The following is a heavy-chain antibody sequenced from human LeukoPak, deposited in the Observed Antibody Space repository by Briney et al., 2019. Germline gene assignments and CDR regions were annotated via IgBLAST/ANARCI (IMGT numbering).Heavy chain of an antibody. CDR3: ARDVLAAAWNAFDI. Sequence: PGGSLRLSCAASGFTFSSYWMSWVRQAPGKGLEWVANIKQDGSEKYYVDSVKGRFTISRDNAKNSLYLQMNSLRAEDTAVYYCARDVLAAAWNAFDIWGQGTMVTVSS. J-gene: IGHJ3*02. D-gene: IGHD6-13*01. CDR1: GFTFSSYW. CDR2: IKQDGSEK. V-gene: IGHV3-7*01.